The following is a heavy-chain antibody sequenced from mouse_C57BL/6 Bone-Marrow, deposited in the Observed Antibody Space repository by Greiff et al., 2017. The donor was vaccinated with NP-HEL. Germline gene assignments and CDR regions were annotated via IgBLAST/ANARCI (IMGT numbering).Heavy chain of an antibody. CDR2: IYPSSGNT. CDR3: ARYSYYAMDY. D-gene: IGHD2-12*01. V-gene: IGHV1-81*01. J-gene: IGHJ4*01. CDR1: GYTFTSYG. Sequence: VQLQQSGAELVRPGASVKLSCKASGYTFTSYGISWVKQRPGQGLEWIGVIYPSSGNTYYTEKFTGKATLTADKSSSTALLELRSLPSEDSAGYISARYSYYAMDYWGQGTSVTVAS.